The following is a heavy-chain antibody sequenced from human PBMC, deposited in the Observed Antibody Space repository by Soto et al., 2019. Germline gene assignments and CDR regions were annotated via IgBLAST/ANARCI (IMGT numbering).Heavy chain of an antibody. CDR1: GFTFSSYG. Sequence: QVQLVESGGGVVQPGRSLRLSCAASGFTFSSYGMHWVRQAPGKGLEWVAVIWYDGSNKYYADSVKGRFTISRDNSKNTLYRQMNSLRAEDTAVYYCARGGSGPYYCGMDVGGQGTTVTVSS. D-gene: IGHD6-19*01. V-gene: IGHV3-33*01. J-gene: IGHJ6*02. CDR2: IWYDGSNK. CDR3: ARGGSGPYYCGMDV.